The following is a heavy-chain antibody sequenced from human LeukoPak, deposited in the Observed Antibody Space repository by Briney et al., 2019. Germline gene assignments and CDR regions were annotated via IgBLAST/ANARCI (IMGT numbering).Heavy chain of an antibody. CDR1: GFTFSSYG. CDR3: AKDVAWY. Sequence: PGGSLRLSCAASGFTFSSYGMHWVRQAPGKGLEWVAVISYDGSNKYYADSVKGRFTISRDNSKNTLYLQMNSLRAEDTALYYCAKDVAWYCGQGNLFTVSS. CDR2: ISYDGSNK. V-gene: IGHV3-30*18. J-gene: IGHJ4*02.